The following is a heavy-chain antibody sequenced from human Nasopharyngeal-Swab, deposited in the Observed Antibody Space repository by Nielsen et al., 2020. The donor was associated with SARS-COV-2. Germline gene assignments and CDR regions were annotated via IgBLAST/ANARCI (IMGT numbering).Heavy chain of an antibody. J-gene: IGHJ4*02. CDR1: GFTFSSYW. CDR3: AKTNDRHSSSYYFDY. Sequence: GESLKISCAASGFTFSSYWMSWVRQAPGKGLEWVANIKQDGSEKYYVDSVKGRFTISRDNAKNSLYLQMNSLRAEDTAVYYCAKTNDRHSSSYYFDYWGQGALVTVSS. D-gene: IGHD6-6*01. CDR2: IKQDGSEK. V-gene: IGHV3-7*03.